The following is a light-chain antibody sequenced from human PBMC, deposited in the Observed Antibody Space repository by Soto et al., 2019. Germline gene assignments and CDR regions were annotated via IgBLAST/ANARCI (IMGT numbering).Light chain of an antibody. V-gene: IGKV3-20*01. Sequence: EIVLTQPPGTLSLSPGERATISCRASQSVSSSYLAWYQQKPGQAPRLLIYGASSRATGIPDRFSGSGSGTDFTLTISRLEPEDFAVYYCQQYGSSPPITFGQGTRLEIK. J-gene: IGKJ5*01. CDR2: GAS. CDR1: QSVSSSY. CDR3: QQYGSSPPIT.